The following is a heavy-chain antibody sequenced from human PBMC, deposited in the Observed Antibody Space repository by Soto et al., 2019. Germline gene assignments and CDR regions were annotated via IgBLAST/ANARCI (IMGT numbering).Heavy chain of an antibody. D-gene: IGHD7-27*01. Sequence: WETLSLTCRVSRAYISDFSWSWILQPAGKGLEWIGRITINGNTQKNTSLKSRVTRSIDTSRNHFSLNLQSATAADTALYYCARETGENRTYEAHWRRGTLVTVS. CDR2: ITINGNT. CDR3: ARETGENRTYEAH. V-gene: IGHV4-4*07. CDR1: RAYISDFS. J-gene: IGHJ1*01.